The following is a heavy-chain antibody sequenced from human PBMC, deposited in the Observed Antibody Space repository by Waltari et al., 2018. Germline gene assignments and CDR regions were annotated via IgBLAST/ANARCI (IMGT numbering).Heavy chain of an antibody. D-gene: IGHD6-19*01. Sequence: QVQLMESGPGLVRPSETLSLTCNVSGGSILRDYWGWVRQPPGKGLEWVGFIYHSGTTNYNPSLRSRVSISVDTSKTQFSLKLNYWTAADTAVYYCARGHSTGWYLSHWGRGALVTVSS. CDR2: IYHSGTT. CDR3: ARGHSTGWYLSH. CDR1: GGSILRDY. J-gene: IGHJ1*01. V-gene: IGHV4-59*01.